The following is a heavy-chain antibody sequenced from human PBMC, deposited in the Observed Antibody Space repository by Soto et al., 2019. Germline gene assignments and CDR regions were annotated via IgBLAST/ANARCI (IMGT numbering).Heavy chain of an antibody. CDR2: ISSSGDNT. V-gene: IGHV3-23*01. CDR3: AKFEGGVNDGLDI. J-gene: IGHJ3*02. CDR1: GFTFRNYA. D-gene: IGHD6-25*01. Sequence: GGALRLSCTASGFTFRNYATAWVRQAPGKGLDWVAGISSSGDNTYYATSVRGRFTISRDNSKDSLFLQMSSLRAEDTAAYYCAKFEGGVNDGLDIWGQGTMVTVSS.